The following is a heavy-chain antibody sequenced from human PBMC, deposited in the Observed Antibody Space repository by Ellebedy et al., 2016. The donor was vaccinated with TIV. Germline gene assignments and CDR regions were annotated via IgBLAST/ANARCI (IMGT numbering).Heavy chain of an antibody. J-gene: IGHJ5*02. CDR3: ARLGEYSSSSVWFDP. D-gene: IGHD6-6*01. CDR1: GGSIGSYY. CDR2: IYYSGST. Sequence: MPSETLSLTCTVSGGSIGSYYWGWIRQPPGKGLEWIGYIYYSGSTNYNPSLKSRVTISVDTSKNQFSLKLNSVTAADTAVYYCARLGEYSSSSVWFDPWGQGTLVTVSS. V-gene: IGHV4-59*08.